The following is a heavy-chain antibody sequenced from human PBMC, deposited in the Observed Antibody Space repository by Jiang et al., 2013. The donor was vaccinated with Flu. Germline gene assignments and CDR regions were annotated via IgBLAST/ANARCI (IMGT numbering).Heavy chain of an antibody. V-gene: IGHV3-30*02. CDR1: GFTFNTFG. Sequence: VQLVESGGGVVQSGGSLRLSCAASGFTFNTFGMHWVRQAPGKGLEWVALILYDGSYKYYADSVKGRFTISRDNSKNTLYLQMSSLRAEDRAVYYCATDTQHRVLQQWDQGTLVIVTS. CDR2: ILYDGSYK. CDR3: ATDTQHRVLQQ. J-gene: IGHJ1*01. D-gene: IGHD6-13*01.